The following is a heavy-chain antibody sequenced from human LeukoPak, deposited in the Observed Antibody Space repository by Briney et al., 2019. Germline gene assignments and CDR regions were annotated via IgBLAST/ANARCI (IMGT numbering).Heavy chain of an antibody. CDR3: ARMGGYSGYATH. D-gene: IGHD5-12*01. Sequence: PSETLPLTCTVSGGSIFSYYWSWFRQPPGKGLEWIGYIYTSGSTNYDPSLKSRVTISIDTSKNQFSLNLSSVTAADTAVYYCARMGGYSGYATHWGQGTLVTVSS. CDR1: GGSIFSYY. CDR2: IYTSGST. V-gene: IGHV4-4*09. J-gene: IGHJ4*02.